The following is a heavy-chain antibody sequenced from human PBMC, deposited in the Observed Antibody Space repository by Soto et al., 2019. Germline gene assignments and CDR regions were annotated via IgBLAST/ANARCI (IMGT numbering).Heavy chain of an antibody. CDR2: IDPRDSQS. D-gene: IGHD3-10*01. Sequence: PGESLKISCKASGYSFTDYWITWVRQMPGKGLEWMGRIDPRDSQSNYSPSFQGHVTISADKSSSTAYLQWDSLEASDTAMYYCARAGYGNWLDPWGQGTLVTVSS. CDR3: ARAGYGNWLDP. J-gene: IGHJ5*02. CDR1: GYSFTDYW. V-gene: IGHV5-10-1*01.